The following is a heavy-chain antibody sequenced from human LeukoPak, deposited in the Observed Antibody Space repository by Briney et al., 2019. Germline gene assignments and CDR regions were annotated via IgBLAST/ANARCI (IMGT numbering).Heavy chain of an antibody. Sequence: PGGSLRLSCAASGFTVSSSYMSWVRQAPGKGLEWVSVIYSGGWTYYADSVKGRFTISRDNSKNTLYLQMNSLRAEDTAVYYCAKGLGRMVRGVIKSYYYGMDVWGKGTTVTVSS. CDR1: GFTVSSSY. D-gene: IGHD3-10*01. J-gene: IGHJ6*04. CDR3: AKGLGRMVRGVIKSYYYGMDV. V-gene: IGHV3-53*01. CDR2: IYSGGWT.